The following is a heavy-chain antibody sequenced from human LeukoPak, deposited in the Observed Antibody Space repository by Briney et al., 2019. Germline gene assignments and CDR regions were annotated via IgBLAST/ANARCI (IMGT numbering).Heavy chain of an antibody. D-gene: IGHD1-1*01. Sequence: GRSLPLSLAASRFTFSSFAMHWVRQARGKGLEWVAVISDDGSDEYYADSVKGRFTISRDNSKNTLYLEMNSLRDEDTAVYFCARAKRGTPLPISYYYYAMDVWGQGTTVTVSS. CDR1: RFTFSSFA. V-gene: IGHV3-30*04. CDR3: ARAKRGTPLPISYYYYAMDV. CDR2: ISDDGSDE. J-gene: IGHJ6*02.